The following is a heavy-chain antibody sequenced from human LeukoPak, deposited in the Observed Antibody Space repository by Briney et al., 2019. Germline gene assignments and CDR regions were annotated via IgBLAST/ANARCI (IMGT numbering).Heavy chain of an antibody. V-gene: IGHV3-7*01. CDR1: GFPFSDYW. J-gene: IGHJ5*01. D-gene: IGHD3-10*01. CDR3: VREDGGGFGS. Sequence: GGSLRLSCAASGFPFSDYWISWVRQAPGKGLEWVANIKQDGSQKSYVNSVKGRFTISRDNAEMSVYLQMNSLRAEDTAVYFCVREDGGGFGSWGRGTLVSVSS. CDR2: IKQDGSQK.